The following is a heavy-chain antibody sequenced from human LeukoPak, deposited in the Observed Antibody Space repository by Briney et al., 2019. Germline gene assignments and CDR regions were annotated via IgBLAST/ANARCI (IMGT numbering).Heavy chain of an antibody. CDR3: ARRIAVADGPDP. V-gene: IGHV4-59*08. Sequence: SETLSLTCTVSGGSISSYYWSWIRQPPRKGLEWIGYIYYSGSTNYNPSLKSRVTISVDTSKNQFSLKPSSVTAADTAVYYCARRIAVADGPDPWGQGTLVTVSS. D-gene: IGHD6-19*01. J-gene: IGHJ5*02. CDR1: GGSISSYY. CDR2: IYYSGST.